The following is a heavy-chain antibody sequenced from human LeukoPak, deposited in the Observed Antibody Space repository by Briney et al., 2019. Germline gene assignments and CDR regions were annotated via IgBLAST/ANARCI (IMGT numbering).Heavy chain of an antibody. CDR1: GFTFSSYW. J-gene: IGHJ4*02. Sequence: GGSLRLSCAASGFTFSSYWMSWVRQAPGKGLEWVANIKQDGSEKYYVDSVKGRFTISRDNAKNSLYLQMNSLRAEDTAVYYCAREVTGTTLYFDYWGQGTLVTVSS. CDR2: IKQDGSEK. CDR3: AREVTGTTLYFDY. V-gene: IGHV3-7*01. D-gene: IGHD1-20*01.